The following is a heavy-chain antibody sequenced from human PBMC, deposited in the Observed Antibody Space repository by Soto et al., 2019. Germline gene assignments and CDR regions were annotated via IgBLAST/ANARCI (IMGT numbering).Heavy chain of an antibody. CDR2: IYPGDSDT. J-gene: IGHJ4*02. D-gene: IGHD3-22*01. CDR3: ARYYYDSSGYPRLAFDY. Sequence: GESLKISCKGSGYSFTSYWIGWVRQMPGKGLEWMGIIYPGDSDTRYSPSFQGQVTISADKSISTAYPQWSSLKASDTAMYYCARYYYDSSGYPRLAFDYWGQGTLVTVSS. V-gene: IGHV5-51*01. CDR1: GYSFTSYW.